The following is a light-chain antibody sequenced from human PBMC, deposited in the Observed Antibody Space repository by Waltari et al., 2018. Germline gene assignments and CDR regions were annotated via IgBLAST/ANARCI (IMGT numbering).Light chain of an antibody. CDR2: EVS. J-gene: IGLJ1*01. Sequence: QSALTQPASVSGSPGQSITISCSGTDSDVGAYDFVSWYHQHPGKAPHLIIYEVSNRPSGISNRVSASKSGNTASLTISGLQAEDEADYYCSSYTTSSAPGVFGTGTRVTVL. CDR3: SSYTTSSAPGV. V-gene: IGLV2-14*01. CDR1: DSDVGAYDF.